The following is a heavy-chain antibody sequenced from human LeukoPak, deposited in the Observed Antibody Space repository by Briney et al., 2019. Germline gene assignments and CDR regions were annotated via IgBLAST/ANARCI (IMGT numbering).Heavy chain of an antibody. CDR1: GFTFSSYA. V-gene: IGHV3-23*01. J-gene: IGHJ4*02. CDR3: AMERQWLAFDY. Sequence: GGSLRLSCAASGFTFSSYAMSWVRRAPGKGLEWVSAISNSGGGTYYADSVKGRFTISRDNSKNTLYLQMNSLRAEDTAVYYCAMERQWLAFDYWGQGTLVTVSS. D-gene: IGHD6-19*01. CDR2: ISNSGGGT.